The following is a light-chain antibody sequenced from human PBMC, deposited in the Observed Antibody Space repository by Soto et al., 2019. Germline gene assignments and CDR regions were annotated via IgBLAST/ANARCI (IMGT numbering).Light chain of an antibody. Sequence: QSALTQPRSVSGSPGQSVTISCTGTSSDVGDYNYVSWYQQYPGKAPKLMIYDVTKRPSGVPDRFSGSKSGNTASLTISGLQAEDEADYYCCSYAGRYSTYVFGNGTKVTV. CDR3: CSYAGRYSTYV. V-gene: IGLV2-11*01. CDR2: DVT. J-gene: IGLJ1*01. CDR1: SSDVGDYNY.